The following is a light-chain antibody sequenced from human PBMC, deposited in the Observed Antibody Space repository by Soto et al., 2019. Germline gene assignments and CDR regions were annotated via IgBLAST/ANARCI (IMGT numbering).Light chain of an antibody. V-gene: IGKV3-20*01. CDR2: AAS. CDR3: QQYGSSRWT. CDR1: QSVSSSY. J-gene: IGKJ1*01. Sequence: EVVLTQSPGTLSLSPGERTTLSCRASQSVSSSYLAWYQQKPGQAPRLLIYAASSRATGIPDRFSGSGSGQDFTLPVSRLEPEDCAVYYCQQYGSSRWTFGQGTKVEIK.